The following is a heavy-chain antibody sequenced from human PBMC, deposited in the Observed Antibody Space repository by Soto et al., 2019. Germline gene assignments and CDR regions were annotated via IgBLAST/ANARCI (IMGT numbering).Heavy chain of an antibody. V-gene: IGHV3-74*01. Sequence: EVQLVESGGGLVQPGGSLRLSCAASGFTFSGSWMHWVRQAPGKGLIWVSRINGDGSGTGYADFVKGRFTISRDNAKNTLFLQMNGLRAEDTAVYYCARVIFGSGTANDYWGQGTLVTVSS. CDR2: INGDGSGT. D-gene: IGHD3-10*01. J-gene: IGHJ4*02. CDR3: ARVIFGSGTANDY. CDR1: GFTFSGSW.